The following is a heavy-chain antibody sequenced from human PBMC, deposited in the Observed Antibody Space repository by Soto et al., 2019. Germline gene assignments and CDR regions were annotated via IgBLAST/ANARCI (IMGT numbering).Heavy chain of an antibody. V-gene: IGHV1-46*01. Sequence: QVQLVQSGAEVKKPGASVKVSCKASGYTFTHYYIHWVRQAPGQGLEWMGIINPNGGSTTYAHKFRAVFTMTRDTSTSTVYMELSSRRSEDSALYYCATSVNSAMALDDWGQGTLVTVSS. CDR3: ATSVNSAMALDD. CDR1: GYTFTHYY. J-gene: IGHJ4*02. D-gene: IGHD5-18*01. CDR2: INPNGGST.